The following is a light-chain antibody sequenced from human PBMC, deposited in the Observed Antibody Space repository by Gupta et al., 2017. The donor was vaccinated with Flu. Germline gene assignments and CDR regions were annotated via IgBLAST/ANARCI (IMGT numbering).Light chain of an antibody. J-gene: IGKJ4*01. Sequence: SCKSSQSLLHSSNNKNYLAWYRQKPGQPTKVLIYWASTRESGVPDRFSGSGSGTDFTLTISSLQAEDVAVYYCQQYYSTPPTFGGGTKVEIK. CDR2: WAS. CDR1: QSLLHSSNNKNY. CDR3: QQYYSTPPT. V-gene: IGKV4-1*01.